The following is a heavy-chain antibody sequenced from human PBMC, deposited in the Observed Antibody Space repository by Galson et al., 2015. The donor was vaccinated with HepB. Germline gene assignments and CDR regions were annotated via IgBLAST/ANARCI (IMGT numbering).Heavy chain of an antibody. J-gene: IGHJ5*02. CDR3: ARALMWSITGTRYWFDP. CDR1: GGSFSGYY. D-gene: IGHD1-20*01. V-gene: IGHV4-34*01. Sequence: ETLSLTCAVYGGSFSGYYWSWIRQPPGKGLEWIGEINHSGSTNYNPSLKSRVTISVDTSKNQFSLKLSSVTAADTAVYYCARALMWSITGTRYWFDPWGQGTLVTVSS. CDR2: INHSGST.